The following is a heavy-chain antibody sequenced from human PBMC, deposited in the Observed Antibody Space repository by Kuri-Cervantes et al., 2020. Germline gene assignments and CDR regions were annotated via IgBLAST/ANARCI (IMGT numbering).Heavy chain of an antibody. D-gene: IGHD5-18*01. CDR3: ARGGIQLWLRLDY. CDR1: GYTFTSYG. Sequence: ASVKVSCKASGYTFTSYGISWVRQAPGQGLEWMGWISAYNGDTNYAQKSQGRVTITTDESTSTAYMELSSLRSEDTAVYYCARGGIQLWLRLDYWGQGTLVTVSS. CDR2: ISAYNGDT. V-gene: IGHV1-18*01. J-gene: IGHJ4*02.